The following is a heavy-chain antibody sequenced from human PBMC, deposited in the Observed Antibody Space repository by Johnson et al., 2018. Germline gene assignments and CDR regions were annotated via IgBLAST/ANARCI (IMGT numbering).Heavy chain of an antibody. CDR2: ISDRGDYI. CDR3: TRDFYYYGMDV. V-gene: IGHV3-21*01. J-gene: IGHJ6*02. Sequence: VQLVQSGGGLVKPGGSLRLSCAASGFAFSSYGMNWVRQAPGKGLEWVSFISDRGDYIYYADSVKGRFTISRDHTKNSVSLQMHSLRVEDTAVYYCTRDFYYYGMDVWGQWTTVTVS. CDR1: GFAFSSYG.